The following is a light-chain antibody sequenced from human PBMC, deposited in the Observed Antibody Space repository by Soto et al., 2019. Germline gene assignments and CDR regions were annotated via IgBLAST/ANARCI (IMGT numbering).Light chain of an antibody. Sequence: EVVLTQSPGTLSLSPGERATLSCKASQSISSSYLAWYQQKPGQAPRLLIYGASTRATGIPDKFSGSGSGRDFTLAISRLEPKDFAVYYCQQYGGSPRGTFGQGTRLEIK. CDR3: QQYGGSPRGT. J-gene: IGKJ2*01. CDR2: GAS. V-gene: IGKV3-20*01. CDR1: QSISSSY.